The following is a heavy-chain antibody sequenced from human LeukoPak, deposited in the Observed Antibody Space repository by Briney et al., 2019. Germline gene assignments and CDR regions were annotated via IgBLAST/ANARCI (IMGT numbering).Heavy chain of an antibody. CDR1: GFTFSSYS. J-gene: IGHJ4*02. Sequence: GGSLRLSCAASGFTFSSYSMNWVRQAPGKGLEWVSSIGSSSSYIYYADSVKGRFTISRDNAKNSLYLQMNSLRAEDTAVYYCARGMADYFDYWGQGTLVTVSS. CDR3: ARGMADYFDY. V-gene: IGHV3-21*01. D-gene: IGHD5-24*01. CDR2: IGSSSSYI.